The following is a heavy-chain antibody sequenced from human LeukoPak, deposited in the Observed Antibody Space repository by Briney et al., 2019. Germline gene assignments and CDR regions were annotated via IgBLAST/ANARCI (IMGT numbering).Heavy chain of an antibody. J-gene: IGHJ4*02. CDR1: GGSVSSGSYY. CDR3: ARALGPYCFDY. Sequence: SETLSLTCTVSGGSVSSGSYYWSWIRQPPGKGLEWIGYIYYSGSTNYNPSLKSRVTISVDTSKNQFSLKLSSVTAADTAVYYCARALGPYCFDYWGQGTLVTVSS. D-gene: IGHD3-16*01. CDR2: IYYSGST. V-gene: IGHV4-61*01.